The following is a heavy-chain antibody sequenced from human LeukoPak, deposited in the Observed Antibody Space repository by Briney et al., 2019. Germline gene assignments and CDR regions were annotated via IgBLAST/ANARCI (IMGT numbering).Heavy chain of an antibody. Sequence: PSETLSLTCAVSGESFSYNYWTWVRQPPGKGLEWIGDINHSGRVNYRPSLKSRVTISVDTSKSRFSLKLSAVTAADTAVYYCARGLGPMSPSLDYWGQGSLVTVSS. V-gene: IGHV4-34*01. CDR2: INHSGRV. CDR1: GESFSYNY. CDR3: ARGLGPMSPSLDY. D-gene: IGHD3-22*01. J-gene: IGHJ4*02.